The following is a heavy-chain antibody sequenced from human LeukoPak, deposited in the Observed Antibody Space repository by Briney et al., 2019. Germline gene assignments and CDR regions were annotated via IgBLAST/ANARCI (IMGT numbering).Heavy chain of an antibody. Sequence: GGSLRLSCAASGFTFRSYAMSWVRQAPGKGLEWVSAISGSGGSTYYADSVKGRFTISRDNSKNTLYLQMNSLRAEDTAVYYCAKSKESYYYGMDVWGQGTTVTVSS. CDR1: GFTFRSYA. V-gene: IGHV3-23*01. CDR2: ISGSGGST. J-gene: IGHJ6*02. CDR3: AKSKESYYYGMDV.